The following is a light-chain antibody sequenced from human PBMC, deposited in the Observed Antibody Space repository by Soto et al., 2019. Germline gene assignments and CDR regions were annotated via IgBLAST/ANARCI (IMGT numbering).Light chain of an antibody. CDR3: QQYNSYTWT. Sequence: EIVMTQSPATVPASPGERATLSCRASQSVSSNLAWYQQKPGQAPRLLIYGASARATGIPARFSGSGSGTEFTLTISSLQSDDFATYYCQQYNSYTWTFGQGTKVDIK. J-gene: IGKJ1*01. V-gene: IGKV3-15*01. CDR1: QSVSSN. CDR2: GAS.